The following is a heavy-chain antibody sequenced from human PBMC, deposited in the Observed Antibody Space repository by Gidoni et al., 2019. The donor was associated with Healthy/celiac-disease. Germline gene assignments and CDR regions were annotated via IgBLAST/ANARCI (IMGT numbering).Heavy chain of an antibody. V-gene: IGHV2-5*01. Sequence: QITLKESGPTLVKPTQTLTLTCTFSGFSLSTSGVGVGWIRQPPGKALEWLALIYWNDDKRYSPSLKSRLTSTKDTSKNQVVLTMTNMDPVDTATYYCAHSLPGRVGFYFDYWGQGTLVTVSS. D-gene: IGHD3-10*01. CDR3: AHSLPGRVGFYFDY. CDR1: GFSLSTSGVG. J-gene: IGHJ4*02. CDR2: IYWNDDK.